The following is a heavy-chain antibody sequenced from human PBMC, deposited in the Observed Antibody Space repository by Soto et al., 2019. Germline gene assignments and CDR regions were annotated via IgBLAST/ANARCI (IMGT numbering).Heavy chain of an antibody. CDR3: ARDSPPSDY. CDR1: VYTFMSYP. Sequence: EPSVKVSCKDSVYTFMSYPLHWVRQAPGQRLEWMGWINAGNGNTKYSQKFQGRVTITRDTSASTAYMELSSLRSEDTAVYYCARDSPPSDYWGQGTLVTVSS. CDR2: INAGNGNT. V-gene: IGHV1-3*01. J-gene: IGHJ4*02.